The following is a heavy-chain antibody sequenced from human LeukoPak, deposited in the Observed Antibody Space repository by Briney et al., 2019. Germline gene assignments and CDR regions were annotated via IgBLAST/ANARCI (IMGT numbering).Heavy chain of an antibody. V-gene: IGHV3-23*01. D-gene: IGHD5-18*01. CDR1: GFTFSSYA. Sequence: GGSLRLSCAASGFTFSSYAMSWVRQAPGKGLGWVSTISGSGGSTHYADSVKGRFTISRDNSKNTLYLQMNSLRADDTAVYYCVRGYSYGWFDPWGQGTLVTVPS. J-gene: IGHJ5*02. CDR2: ISGSGGST. CDR3: VRGYSYGWFDP.